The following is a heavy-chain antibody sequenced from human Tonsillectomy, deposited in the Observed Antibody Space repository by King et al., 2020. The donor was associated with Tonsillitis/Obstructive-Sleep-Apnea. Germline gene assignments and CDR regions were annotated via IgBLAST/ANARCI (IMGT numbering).Heavy chain of an antibody. J-gene: IGHJ3*02. CDR3: ARGSYDSDAFDI. D-gene: IGHD3-10*01. Sequence: TLKESGPTLEKPTQTLTLTCTFSGFSLSTGGVGVGWIRQPPGKALEWLAVIYWDDDKRYSPSLKSRLTITKDTSKNQVVLTMTNMDPVDTATYYCARGSYDSDAFDIWGQGTMVTVSS. CDR2: IYWDDDK. V-gene: IGHV2-5*02. CDR1: GFSLSTGGVG.